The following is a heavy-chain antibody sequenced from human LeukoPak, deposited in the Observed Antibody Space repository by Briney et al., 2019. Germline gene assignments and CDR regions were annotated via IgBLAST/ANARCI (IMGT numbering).Heavy chain of an antibody. CDR2: VYYTGRT. CDR1: GYSISDGYH. J-gene: IGHJ6*03. V-gene: IGHV4-38-2*02. CDR3: ARETGFNPPYYYMDV. Sequence: SETLSLTCSVSGYSISDGYHWGWIRQTPGKGLEWIGRVYYTGRTHSNPSLQSRVAISVDTSKNLFSLKLTSATAADTAMYFCARETGFNPPYYYMDVWGKGTTVTVSS.